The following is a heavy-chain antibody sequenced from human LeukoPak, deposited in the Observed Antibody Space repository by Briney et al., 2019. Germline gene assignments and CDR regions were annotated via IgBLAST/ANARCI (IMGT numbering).Heavy chain of an antibody. D-gene: IGHD3-9*01. CDR1: GESVSSNPNY. Sequence: TSETLSLTCTVSGESVSSNPNYCTWIRQPPGKGLEWIGYISYSGSTYYNPSLESRLTISVDTSKNQFSLKLSSVTAADTAVYYCARHGRYFDWSSEYYFDYWGQGTLVTVSS. J-gene: IGHJ4*02. CDR3: ARHGRYFDWSSEYYFDY. V-gene: IGHV4-30-4*01. CDR2: ISYSGST.